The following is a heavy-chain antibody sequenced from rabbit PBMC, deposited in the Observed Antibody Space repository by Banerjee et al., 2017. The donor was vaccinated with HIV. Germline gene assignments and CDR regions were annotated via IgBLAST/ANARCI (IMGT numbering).Heavy chain of an antibody. Sequence: QPLEESGGGLVQPEGSLTLTCTASGFSFSSGYYMCWVRQAPGKGLELIGYINTGSGSADYASWVNGRFTISKTSSTTVTLQMTSLTAADTATYFCAISLDSSDWGIFNLWGPGTLVTVS. V-gene: IGHV1S40*01. CDR3: AISLDSSDWGIFNL. CDR2: INTGSGSA. CDR1: GFSFSSGYY. J-gene: IGHJ4*01. D-gene: IGHD4-1*01.